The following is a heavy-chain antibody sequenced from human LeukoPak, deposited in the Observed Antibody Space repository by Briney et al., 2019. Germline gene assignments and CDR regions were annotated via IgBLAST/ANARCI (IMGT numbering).Heavy chain of an antibody. D-gene: IGHD6-6*01. CDR2: VYTSGIT. CDR1: DVSINTYY. Sequence: SETLSLTCTVSDVSINTYYWSWIRQPAGKGLEWIGRVYTSGITNYNPSLKSRVTMSVDTSKDQFSLKLTSVTAADTAVYYCARHLGGSSSGTYYFDYWGQGTLVTVSS. CDR3: ARHLGGSSSGTYYFDY. J-gene: IGHJ4*02. V-gene: IGHV4-4*07.